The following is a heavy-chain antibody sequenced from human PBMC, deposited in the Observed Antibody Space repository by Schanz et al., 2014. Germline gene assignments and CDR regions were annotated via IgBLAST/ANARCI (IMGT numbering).Heavy chain of an antibody. D-gene: IGHD3-3*01. CDR3: ERGQYYDFWSGYYKSYGMDV. V-gene: IGHV1-8*01. J-gene: IGHJ6*02. Sequence: QVQLVQSGAEVKKPGASVKVSCKASGYTFTSYNINWVRQATGQGLEWMGWMNPNSANTGYAQKFQGRVTMTRYTSISTAYMELSSLRSEDTAVYYCERGQYYDFWSGYYKSYGMDVWGQGTTVTVSS. CDR2: MNPNSANT. CDR1: GYTFTSYN.